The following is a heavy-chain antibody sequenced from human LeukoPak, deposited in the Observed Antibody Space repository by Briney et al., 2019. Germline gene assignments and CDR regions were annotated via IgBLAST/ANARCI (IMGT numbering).Heavy chain of an antibody. V-gene: IGHV3-74*01. Sequence: GGPLRLSCAASGFTFSSYWMHWVRQAPGKGLVWVSRINSDGSSTSYADSVKGRFTISRDNAKNTLYLQMNSLRAEDTAVYYCAREYTVYDSSGYYQDYWGQGTLVTVSS. CDR3: AREYTVYDSSGYYQDY. CDR1: GFTFSSYW. CDR2: INSDGSST. D-gene: IGHD3-22*01. J-gene: IGHJ4*02.